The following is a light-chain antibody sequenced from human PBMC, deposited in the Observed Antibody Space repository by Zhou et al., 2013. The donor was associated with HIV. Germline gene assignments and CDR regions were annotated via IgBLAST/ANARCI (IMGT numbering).Light chain of an antibody. Sequence: IQMTQSPSSLSASVGDRVTITCRASQSISYYLHWYQQKPGKAPKLLIYAASSLQSGVPSRFSGSGFGTDFALTITNLQPEDFATYFCQQTYSIPLTFGGGTRLEIK. J-gene: IGKJ4*01. CDR3: QQTYSIPLT. CDR2: AAS. CDR1: QSISYY. V-gene: IGKV1-39*01.